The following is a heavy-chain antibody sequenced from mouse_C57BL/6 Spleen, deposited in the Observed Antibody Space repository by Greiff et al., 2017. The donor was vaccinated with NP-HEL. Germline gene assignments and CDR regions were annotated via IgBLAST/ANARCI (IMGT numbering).Heavy chain of an antibody. CDR2: IYPGNSDT. CDR3: TRSGYGYAWFAY. V-gene: IGHV1-5*01. J-gene: IGHJ3*01. CDR1: GYTFTSYW. Sequence: VQLQQSGTVLARPGASVKMSCKTSGYTFTSYWMHWVKQRPGQGLEWIGAIYPGNSDTSYNQKFKGKAKLTAVTSASTAYRELSSLTNEDSAVYYCTRSGYGYAWFAYWGQGTLVTVSA. D-gene: IGHD2-2*01.